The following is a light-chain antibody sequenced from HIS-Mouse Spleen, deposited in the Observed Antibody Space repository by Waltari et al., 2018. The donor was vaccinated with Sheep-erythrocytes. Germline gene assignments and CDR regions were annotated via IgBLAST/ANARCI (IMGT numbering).Light chain of an antibody. J-gene: IGLJ1*01. Sequence: QSALTQPRSVSGSPGPSVTISCTGTSSDVGGYNYASRYQQHPGKAPKLMNYDVSKRPSGVPDRFSGSKSGNTPSLTISGLQAEDEADYYCCSYAGSYNHVFATGTKVTVL. CDR3: CSYAGSYNHV. CDR1: SSDVGGYNY. V-gene: IGLV2-11*01. CDR2: DVS.